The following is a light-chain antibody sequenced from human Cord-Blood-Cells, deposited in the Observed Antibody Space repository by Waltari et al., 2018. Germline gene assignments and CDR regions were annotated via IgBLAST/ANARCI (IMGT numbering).Light chain of an antibody. CDR2: DAS. Sequence: AIQLTQSPSSLSASVGDRFTITCRASQGISSALAWYQQKPGKAPKLLIYDASSLESGVPSRFSGSGSATDVTLTISSLQPEDFATHYSQQFNSYPQLTFSGGTKVEIK. V-gene: IGKV1-13*02. CDR1: QGISSA. J-gene: IGKJ4*01. CDR3: QQFNSYPQLT.